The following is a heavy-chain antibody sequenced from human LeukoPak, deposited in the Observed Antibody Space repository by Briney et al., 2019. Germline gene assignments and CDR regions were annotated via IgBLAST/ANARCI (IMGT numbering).Heavy chain of an antibody. CDR1: GYSISSGYY. CDR3: ARGGYYGSGNDFRFDP. CDR2: IYYSGST. D-gene: IGHD3-10*01. V-gene: IGHV4-61*01. Sequence: NPSETLSLTCTVSGYSISSGYYWSWIRQPPGKGLEWIGYIYYSGSTNYNPSLKSRVTISVDTSKNQFSLKLSSVTAADTAVYYCARGGYYGSGNDFRFDPWGQGTLVTVSS. J-gene: IGHJ5*02.